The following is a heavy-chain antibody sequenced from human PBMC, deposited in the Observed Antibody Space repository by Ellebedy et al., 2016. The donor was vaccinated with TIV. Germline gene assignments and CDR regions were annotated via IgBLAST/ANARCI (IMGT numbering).Heavy chain of an antibody. D-gene: IGHD4-23*01. CDR1: GDSISTATYY. CDR3: AREADYGGHSFDF. CDR2: IYPNGNT. J-gene: IGHJ4*02. V-gene: IGHV4-30-4*01. Sequence: SETLSLTXTVSGDSISTATYYWSWFRQTPGKGLEWIGHIYPNGNTHYNPSLKSRLTIFVDTSENNFSLTLKSVTAADTAVYFCAREADYGGHSFDFWGRGTLVTVSS.